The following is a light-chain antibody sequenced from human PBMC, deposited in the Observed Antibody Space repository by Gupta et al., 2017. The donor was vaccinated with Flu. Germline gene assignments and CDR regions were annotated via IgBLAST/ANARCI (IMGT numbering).Light chain of an antibody. J-gene: IGLJ2*01. CDR3: QTLDSASEV. V-gene: IGLV3-1*01. CDR1: KLGAKY. Sequence: SYELTQPPPVSVSTGQTASITCSGDKLGAKYACGYQHKAGQSPVLVIYADVKRPAGVPERFCRSNSGNTATLTISWSQAMDEGDYDCQTLDSASEVFDGGTELSV. CDR2: ADV.